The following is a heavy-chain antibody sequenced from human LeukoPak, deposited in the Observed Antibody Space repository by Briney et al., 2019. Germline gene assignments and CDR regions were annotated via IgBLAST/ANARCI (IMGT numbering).Heavy chain of an antibody. V-gene: IGHV3-30*18. Sequence: GGSLRLSCAASGFTFSNYGMHWVRQAPGKGLEWVAVIAYDGSNIHFADSVKGRFTVSRDNSKNTLYLQMNSLRAEDTPVYYCAKDLDSSGWSFDYWGQGTLVTVSS. CDR2: IAYDGSNI. D-gene: IGHD6-19*01. J-gene: IGHJ4*02. CDR3: AKDLDSSGWSFDY. CDR1: GFTFSNYG.